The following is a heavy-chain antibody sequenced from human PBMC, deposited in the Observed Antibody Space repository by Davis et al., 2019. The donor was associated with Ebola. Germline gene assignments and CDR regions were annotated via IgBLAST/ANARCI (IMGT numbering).Heavy chain of an antibody. D-gene: IGHD6-19*01. Sequence: PGGSLRLSCAASGFTLNGYSMNWVRQAPGKGLEWVSYISSSSSTTYYADSVKGRFTISRDNSKNTLYLQMNSLRAEDTAVYYCATTPQYSSGQNKPFDYWGQGTLVTVSS. V-gene: IGHV3-48*01. J-gene: IGHJ4*02. CDR3: ATTPQYSSGQNKPFDY. CDR2: ISSSSSTT. CDR1: GFTLNGYS.